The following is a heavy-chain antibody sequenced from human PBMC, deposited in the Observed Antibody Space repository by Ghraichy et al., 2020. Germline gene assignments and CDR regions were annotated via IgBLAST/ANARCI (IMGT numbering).Heavy chain of an antibody. CDR3: ARAAVYCSSTSCYPYYYYGMDV. J-gene: IGHJ6*02. V-gene: IGHV4-30-4*01. CDR2: IYYSGST. CDR1: GGSISSGDYY. D-gene: IGHD2-2*01. Sequence: LRLSCTVSGGSISSGDYYWSWIRQPPGKGLEWIGYIYYSGSTYYNPSLKSRVTISVDTSKNQFSLKLSSVTAADTAVYYCARAAVYCSSTSCYPYYYYGMDVWGQGTTVTVSS.